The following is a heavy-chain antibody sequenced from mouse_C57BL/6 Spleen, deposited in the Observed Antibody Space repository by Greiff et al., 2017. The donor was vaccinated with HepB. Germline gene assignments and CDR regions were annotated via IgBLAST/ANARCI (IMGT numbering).Heavy chain of an antibody. CDR3: AVRVVDTDY. V-gene: IGHV1-80*01. Sequence: VQLQQSGAELVKPGASVKISCKASGYAFSSYWMHWVKQRPGKGLEWIGDIYPGDGDTNYNGKFKGKATLTADTSSSTAYMQLSSLTYEDSAVYSCAVRVVDTDYWGQGTTLTVSS. J-gene: IGHJ2*01. CDR2: IYPGDGDT. D-gene: IGHD1-1*01. CDR1: GYAFSSYW.